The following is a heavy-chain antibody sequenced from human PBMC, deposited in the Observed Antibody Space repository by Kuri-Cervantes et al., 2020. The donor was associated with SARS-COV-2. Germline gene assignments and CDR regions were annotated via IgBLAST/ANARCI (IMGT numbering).Heavy chain of an antibody. J-gene: IGHJ4*02. V-gene: IGHV4-34*01. CDR2: INHSGST. CDR1: GGSFSAYY. CDR3: AGSPGGVFDC. Sequence: SETLSLTCAVYGGSFSAYYWSWIRQPPGKGLEWIGEINHSGSTNYNPSLKIRVTISVGTSKHQLSLKLSSVTAADTAVYYCAGSPGGVFDCWGQGTLVTVSS. D-gene: IGHD3-16*01.